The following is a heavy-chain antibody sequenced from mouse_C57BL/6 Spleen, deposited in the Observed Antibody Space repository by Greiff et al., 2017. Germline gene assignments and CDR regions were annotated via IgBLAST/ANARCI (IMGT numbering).Heavy chain of an antibody. CDR1: GYTFTSYW. CDR2: IDPSDSYT. J-gene: IGHJ3*01. Sequence: QVQLKQPGAELVKPGASVKLSCKASGYTFTSYWMQWVKQRPGQGLEWIGEIDPSDSYTNYNQKFKGKATLTVDTSSSTAYMQLSSLTSEDSAVYYCARKIYYDYDDDGAWFAYWGQGTLVTVSA. D-gene: IGHD2-4*01. V-gene: IGHV1-50*01. CDR3: ARKIYYDYDDDGAWFAY.